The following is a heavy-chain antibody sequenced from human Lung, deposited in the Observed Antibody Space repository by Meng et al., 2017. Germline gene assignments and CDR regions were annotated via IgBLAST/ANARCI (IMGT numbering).Heavy chain of an antibody. CDR2: ISSTGDST. CDR1: GFTFTAFS. Sequence: ELQLMESGGGLVQPGGSLRLSCAASGFTFTAFSMTWARQAPGKGLEWVSTISSTGDSTFYPDSVKGRFIVSRDNSKNTLYLQMNSLRAEDTAIYYCAKEAAMASWGQGTLVTVSS. V-gene: IGHV3-23*01. CDR3: AKEAAMAS. D-gene: IGHD5-18*01. J-gene: IGHJ5*02.